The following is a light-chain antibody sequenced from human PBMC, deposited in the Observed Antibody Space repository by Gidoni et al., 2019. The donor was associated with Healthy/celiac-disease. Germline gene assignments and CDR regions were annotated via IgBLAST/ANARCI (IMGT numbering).Light chain of an antibody. CDR3: SLYTSSSTWV. CDR1: SSDVGSYNR. V-gene: IGLV2-18*01. CDR2: EVS. Sequence: QSALTQPPSVSGSPGQSVTISCTGTSSDVGSYNRVSWYQQPPGTAPKLMIYEVSNRPSGVPDCFSGSKAGNTASLTIFGPQAEDEADYYCSLYTSSSTWVFGGGTKLTVL. J-gene: IGLJ3*02.